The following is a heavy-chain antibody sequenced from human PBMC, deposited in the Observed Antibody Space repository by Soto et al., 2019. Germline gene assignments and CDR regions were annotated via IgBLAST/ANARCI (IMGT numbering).Heavy chain of an antibody. D-gene: IGHD2-21*01. CDR3: AKGCPDAFCGGGRCYFES. V-gene: IGHV3-64*04. CDR2: ISSNGGST. Sequence: GSLRLSCSASGFTFSSYAMHWVRQAPGKGLEYVSAISSNGGSTYYADSVKGRFIISRDNAKNSLYLQMNSLRREDTALYYCAKGCPDAFCGGGRCYFESWGQGTQVTGSS. J-gene: IGHJ4*02. CDR1: GFTFSSYA.